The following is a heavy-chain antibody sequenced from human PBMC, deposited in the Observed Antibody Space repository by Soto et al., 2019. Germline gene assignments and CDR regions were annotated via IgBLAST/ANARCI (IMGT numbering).Heavy chain of an antibody. CDR1: GGTFSSYA. V-gene: IGHV1-69*06. J-gene: IGHJ3*01. Sequence: SVKVSCKASGGTFSSYAISWVRQAPGQGLEWMGGIIPIFGTANYAQKFQGRVTITADKSTSTAYMELSSLRAEDTAVYYCATSFVYCSVGNCDQHVAFDLEGQGTVVTV. CDR3: ATSFVYCSVGNCDQHVAFDL. D-gene: IGHD2-15*01. CDR2: IIPIFGTA.